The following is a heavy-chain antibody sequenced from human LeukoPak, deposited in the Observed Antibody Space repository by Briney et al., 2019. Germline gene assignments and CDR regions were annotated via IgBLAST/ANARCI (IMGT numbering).Heavy chain of an antibody. V-gene: IGHV3-30*18. D-gene: IGHD6-19*01. CDR3: AKAVKYSSGWYDYYYMDV. Sequence: GGSLRLSCAASGFTFSSYGMHWVRQAPGKGLEWVAVISYDGSNEYYADSVKGRFTISRDNSKNTLYLQMNSLRAEDTAVYYCAKAVKYSSGWYDYYYMDVWGKGTTVTVSS. CDR2: ISYDGSNE. J-gene: IGHJ6*03. CDR1: GFTFSSYG.